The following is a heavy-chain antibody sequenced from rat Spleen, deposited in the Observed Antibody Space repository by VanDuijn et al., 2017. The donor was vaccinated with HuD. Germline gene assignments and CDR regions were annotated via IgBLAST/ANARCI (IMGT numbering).Heavy chain of an antibody. J-gene: IGHJ2*01. V-gene: IGHV5-31*01. CDR2: ITNRGGST. Sequence: EVQLVESGGGLVQPGRSLKLSCAASGFTFSDYCMTWVRQAPRKGLEWVASITNRGGSTYYPDSLKGRFTISRDNAKSTLYLQMNSLRSEDTATYYCTGPFDYWGQGVMVTVSS. CDR1: GFTFSDYC. CDR3: TGPFDY.